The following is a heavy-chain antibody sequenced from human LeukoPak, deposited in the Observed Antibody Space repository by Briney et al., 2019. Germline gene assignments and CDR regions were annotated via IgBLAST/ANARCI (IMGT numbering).Heavy chain of an antibody. D-gene: IGHD2-2*01. Sequence: SETLSLTCAAYGGSFSGYYWSWIRQPPGKGLEWIGEINHSGSTNYNPSLKSRVTISVDTSKNQFSLKLSSVTAADTAVYYCARARWLLGYCSSTSCPKKYYFDYWGQGTLVTVSS. J-gene: IGHJ4*02. CDR3: ARARWLLGYCSSTSCPKKYYFDY. V-gene: IGHV4-34*01. CDR1: GGSFSGYY. CDR2: INHSGST.